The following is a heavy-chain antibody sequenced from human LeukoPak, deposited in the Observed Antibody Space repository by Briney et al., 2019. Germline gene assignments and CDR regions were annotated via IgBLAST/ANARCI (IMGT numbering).Heavy chain of an antibody. Sequence: GGSLRLSCAASGFTFRSYSMNWVRQAPGKGLEWVSVISPGGDTTYYADSVKGRFTMSRDNSKNTVYLQMNRLSGEDTATYYCAKETAYCSSTSCFFYGMDVWGQGTTVTVSS. J-gene: IGHJ6*02. CDR2: ISPGGDTT. V-gene: IGHV3-23*01. CDR3: AKETAYCSSTSCFFYGMDV. D-gene: IGHD2-2*01. CDR1: GFTFRSYS.